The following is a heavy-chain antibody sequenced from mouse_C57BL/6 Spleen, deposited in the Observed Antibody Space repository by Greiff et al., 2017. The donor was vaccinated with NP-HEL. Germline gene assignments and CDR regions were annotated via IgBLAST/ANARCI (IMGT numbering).Heavy chain of an antibody. CDR2: INPNNGGP. CDR1: GYTFTDYN. D-gene: IGHD4-1*01. CDR3: ARERGTGALFAY. V-gene: IGHV1-22*01. J-gene: IGHJ3*01. Sequence: EVQVVESGPELVKPGASVKMSCKASGYTFTDYNMHWVKQSHGKSLEWIGYINPNNGGPSYNQKFKGKATLTVNKSSSTAYMELRSLTSEDSAVYYWARERGTGALFAYWGQGTLVTVSA.